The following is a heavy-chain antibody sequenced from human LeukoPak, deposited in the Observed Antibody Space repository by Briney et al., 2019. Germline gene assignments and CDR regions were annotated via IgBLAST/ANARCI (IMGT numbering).Heavy chain of an antibody. CDR1: GGTFSSYA. CDR2: IIPIFGTA. D-gene: IGHD6-13*01. CDR3: ARVSRVAVGSSSWYSAWFTNKTSYYYMDV. Sequence: GASVKVSCKASGGTFSSYAISWVRQAPGQGLEWMGGIIPIFGTANYAQKFQGRVTITADKSTSTAYMELNSLRAEDTAVYYCARVSRVAVGSSSWYSAWFTNKTSYYYMDVWGKGTTVTVSS. J-gene: IGHJ6*03. V-gene: IGHV1-69*06.